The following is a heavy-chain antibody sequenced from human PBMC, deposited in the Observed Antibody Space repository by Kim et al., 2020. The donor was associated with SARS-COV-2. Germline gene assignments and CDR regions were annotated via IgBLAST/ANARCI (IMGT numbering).Heavy chain of an antibody. CDR3: ARAFSYYDSSGYVDYFDY. Sequence: GGSLRLSCAASGFTFSSYAMHWVRQAPGKGLEWVAVISYDGSNKYYADSVKGRFTISRDNSKNTLYLQMNSLRAEDTAVYYCARAFSYYDSSGYVDYFDYWGQRTLVTVSS. CDR1: GFTFSSYA. V-gene: IGHV3-30-3*01. J-gene: IGHJ4*02. CDR2: ISYDGSNK. D-gene: IGHD3-22*01.